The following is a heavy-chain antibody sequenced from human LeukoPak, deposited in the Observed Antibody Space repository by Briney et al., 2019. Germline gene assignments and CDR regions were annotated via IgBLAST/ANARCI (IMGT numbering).Heavy chain of an antibody. V-gene: IGHV1-69*13. CDR1: GGTFSSDA. CDR2: IIPIFGTA. Sequence: SVKVSCKASGGTFSSDAISWVRQPPAQGLEWMGGIIPIFGTATYAQKFQDRLTITADESTSTAYMELSGLRSEGTAVYYCAFPTDYGDPGGAFDIWGQGTMVTVSS. D-gene: IGHD4-17*01. CDR3: AFPTDYGDPGGAFDI. J-gene: IGHJ3*02.